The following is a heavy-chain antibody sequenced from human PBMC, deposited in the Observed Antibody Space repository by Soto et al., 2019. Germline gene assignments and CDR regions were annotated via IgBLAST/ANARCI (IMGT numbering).Heavy chain of an antibody. D-gene: IGHD3-10*01. V-gene: IGHV4-59*01. J-gene: IGHJ4*02. Sequence: SETLSLTCNVSGGSISSYYWRWIRQPPGKGLEWIGYIYYSGSTNYNPSLKSRVTISVDTSKNQFSLKLSSVTAADTAVYYCAREKSYYGSGSYILDYWSQGTLVTVSS. CDR2: IYYSGST. CDR1: GGSISSYY. CDR3: AREKSYYGSGSYILDY.